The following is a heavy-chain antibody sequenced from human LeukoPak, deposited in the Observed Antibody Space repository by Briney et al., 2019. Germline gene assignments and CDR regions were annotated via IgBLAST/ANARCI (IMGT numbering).Heavy chain of an antibody. V-gene: IGHV4-59*01. J-gene: IGHJ4*02. CDR1: GGSISSYY. D-gene: IGHD2-15*01. CDR3: ARESVGGSPLVH. CDR2: VYSSGNT. Sequence: SETPSLTCTVSGGSISSYYWSWIRQPPGKGLEWIGNVYSSGNTNYNPSLKSRVTISVDTSKNQFSLKLSSVTAADTAVYYCARESVGGSPLVHWGQGTLVTVSS.